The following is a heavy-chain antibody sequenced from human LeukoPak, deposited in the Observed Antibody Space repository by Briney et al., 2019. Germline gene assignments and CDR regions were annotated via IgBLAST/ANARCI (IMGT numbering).Heavy chain of an antibody. V-gene: IGHV4-39*07. Sequence: SETLSLTCTVSGGSISSSSYYWSWIRQPPGKGLEWIGEINHSGSTNYNPSLKSRVTISVDTSKNQFSLKLSSVTAADTAVYYCARDPEEPRSGPWGQGTLVTVSS. CDR2: INHSGST. D-gene: IGHD3-3*01. CDR3: ARDPEEPRSGP. J-gene: IGHJ5*02. CDR1: GGSISSSSYY.